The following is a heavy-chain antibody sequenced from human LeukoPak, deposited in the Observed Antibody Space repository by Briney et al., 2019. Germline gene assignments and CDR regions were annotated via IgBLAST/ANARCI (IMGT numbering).Heavy chain of an antibody. CDR1: GYTFTGYY. D-gene: IGHD1-26*01. CDR2: INPNSGGT. Sequence: APVKVSCKASGYTFTGYYMHWVRQAPGQGLEWMGRINPNSGGTNYAQKFQGRVTMTRDTSISTAYMELSRLRSDDTAVYYCASHSGSYYGDAFDIWGQGTMVTVSS. CDR3: ASHSGSYYGDAFDI. J-gene: IGHJ3*02. V-gene: IGHV1-2*06.